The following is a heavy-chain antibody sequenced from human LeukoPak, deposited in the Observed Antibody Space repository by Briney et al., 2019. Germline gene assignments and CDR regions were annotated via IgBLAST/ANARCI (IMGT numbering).Heavy chain of an antibody. CDR1: GGSISSSSYY. CDR3: ARGLLCRSTSCPDY. D-gene: IGHD2-2*01. V-gene: IGHV4-39*07. Sequence: PSETLSLTCTVSGGSISSSSYYWGWIRQPPGKGLEWIGSIHYTGSTYYNPSLKSRVTISLDTSKNQFSLKLSSVTAADTAVYYCARGLLCRSTSCPDYWGQGTLVNVSS. J-gene: IGHJ4*02. CDR2: IHYTGST.